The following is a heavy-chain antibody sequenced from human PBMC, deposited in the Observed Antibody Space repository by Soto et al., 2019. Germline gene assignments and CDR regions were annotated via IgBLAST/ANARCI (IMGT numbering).Heavy chain of an antibody. D-gene: IGHD1-1*01. CDR2: IYYSGST. Sequence: PSETLSLTCTVSGGSISSYYWSWIRQPPGKGLEWIGYIYYSGSTNYNPSLKSRVTISVDTSKNQFSLKLSSVTAADTAVYYCARLKAATVDYFDYWVQETLITVSS. J-gene: IGHJ4*02. CDR1: GGSISSYY. CDR3: ARLKAATVDYFDY. V-gene: IGHV4-59*08.